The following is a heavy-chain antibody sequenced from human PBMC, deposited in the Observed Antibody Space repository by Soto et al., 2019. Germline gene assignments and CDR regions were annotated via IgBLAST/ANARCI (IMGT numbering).Heavy chain of an antibody. CDR1: GFTFSSYA. CDR3: AKVRRWELPDYYYYYGMDV. J-gene: IGHJ6*02. D-gene: IGHD1-26*01. V-gene: IGHV3-23*01. Sequence: PGGSLRLSXAASGFTFSSYAMSWVRQAPGKGLEWVSAISGSGGSTYYADSVKGRFTISRDNSKNTLYLQMNSLRAEDTAVYYCAKVRRWELPDYYYYYGMDVWGQGTTVTVSS. CDR2: ISGSGGST.